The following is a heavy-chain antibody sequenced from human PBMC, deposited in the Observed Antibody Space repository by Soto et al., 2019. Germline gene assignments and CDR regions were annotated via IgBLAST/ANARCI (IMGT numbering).Heavy chain of an antibody. CDR3: ARVAPYCSTTTCYIDS. D-gene: IGHD2-2*01. CDR2: FRGSGSNT. Sequence: EMQLLESGGGLIQPGGSLRLSCAASGFTFSSYAMSWVRQAPGKGLEWISGFRGSGSNTYYADSVEGRFTISRDISKNTLYLQMNSLRAEDTAVYYCARVAPYCSTTTCYIDSWGQGTLVTVSS. J-gene: IGHJ4*02. CDR1: GFTFSSYA. V-gene: IGHV3-23*01.